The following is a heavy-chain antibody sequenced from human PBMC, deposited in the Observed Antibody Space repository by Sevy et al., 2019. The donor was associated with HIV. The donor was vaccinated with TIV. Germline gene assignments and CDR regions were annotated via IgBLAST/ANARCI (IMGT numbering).Heavy chain of an antibody. CDR3: ARDWGEYYDSSGYTGAFDI. V-gene: IGHV3-7*01. J-gene: IGHJ3*02. CDR1: GFTFSSYW. Sequence: GGSLRLSCAASGFTFSSYWMSWVRQAPGKGLEWVANIKQDGSEKYYVDSVKGRFTISRDKAKNSLYLQMNSLRAEETAVYYCARDWGEYYDSSGYTGAFDIWSRGTMVTVSS. CDR2: IKQDGSEK. D-gene: IGHD3-22*01.